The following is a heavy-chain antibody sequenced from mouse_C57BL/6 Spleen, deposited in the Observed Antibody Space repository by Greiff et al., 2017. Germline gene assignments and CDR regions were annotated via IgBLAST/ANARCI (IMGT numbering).Heavy chain of an antibody. CDR1: GYTFTDYY. CDR3: ASMSSGYDY. D-gene: IGHD3-2*02. Sequence: EVQLQQSGPELVKPGASVKISCKASGYTFTDYYMNWVKQSHGKSLEWIGDINPNNGGTSYNQKFKGKATLTVDKSSSTAYMELRSLTSEDSAVYYCASMSSGYDYWGQGTTLTVSS. V-gene: IGHV1-26*01. CDR2: INPNNGGT. J-gene: IGHJ2*01.